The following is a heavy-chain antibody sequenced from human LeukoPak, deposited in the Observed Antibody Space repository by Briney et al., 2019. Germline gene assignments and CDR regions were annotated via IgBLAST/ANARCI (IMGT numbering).Heavy chain of an antibody. CDR1: GFTFSSYG. CDR2: ISYDGSNK. D-gene: IGHD3-22*01. Sequence: PGRSLRLSCAASGFTFSSYGMHWVRQAPGKGLEWVAVISYDGSNKYYADSVKGRFTISRDNSKNTLYLQMNSLRAEDTAVYYCVKGGYYDSSGYYSHWGQGTLVTVSS. V-gene: IGHV3-30*18. J-gene: IGHJ4*02. CDR3: VKGGYYDSSGYYSH.